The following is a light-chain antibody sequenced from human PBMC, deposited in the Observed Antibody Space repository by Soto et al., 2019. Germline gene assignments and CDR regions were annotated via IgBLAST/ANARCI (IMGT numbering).Light chain of an antibody. CDR2: GIS. CDR3: QQYLDWPLT. Sequence: EIVMTQSPVTLSVSPGERVTLSCRASQSLATNLAWYQQKPGQTPRLVIYGISARASGIPGRFSGSGFGTEFTLTISSLQPEDSAVYYCQQYLDWPLTFGGGTKVEI. CDR1: QSLATN. V-gene: IGKV3-15*01. J-gene: IGKJ4*01.